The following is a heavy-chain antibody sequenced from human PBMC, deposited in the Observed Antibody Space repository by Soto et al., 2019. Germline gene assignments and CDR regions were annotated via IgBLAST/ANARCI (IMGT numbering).Heavy chain of an antibody. CDR3: AIVRLSSGLPESFHH. V-gene: IGHV3-66*01. CDR1: GFTVSSNY. J-gene: IGHJ1*01. D-gene: IGHD6-19*01. CDR2: IYSGGSK. Sequence: EVQLVESGGGLVQPGGSLRLSCAASGFTVSSNYMSWVRQAPGKGLGWVSVIYSGGSKYYADSVKGRFTISRDNSKNTLYTQITSLRAEDTAVYYCAIVRLSSGLPESFHHWGQGTLVTVSS.